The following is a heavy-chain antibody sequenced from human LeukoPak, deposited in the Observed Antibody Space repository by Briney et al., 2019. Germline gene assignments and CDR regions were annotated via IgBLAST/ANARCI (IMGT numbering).Heavy chain of an antibody. CDR1: GVSISRFY. CDR2: IYNGVPT. CDR3: VHTTGWPGFDY. Sequence: SETLSLICTTSGVSISRFYWSWVRQPPGKGLEWIGNIYNGVPTFFNPSLKSRVTISVDTSRRQFSLELVSVTAADTAVYYCVHTTGWPGFDYWGQGILVTVSS. J-gene: IGHJ4*02. D-gene: IGHD6-19*01. V-gene: IGHV4-4*09.